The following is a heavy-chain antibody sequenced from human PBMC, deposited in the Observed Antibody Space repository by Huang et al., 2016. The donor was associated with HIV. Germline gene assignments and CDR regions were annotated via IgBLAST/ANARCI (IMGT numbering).Heavy chain of an antibody. J-gene: IGHJ4*02. CDR3: ARGGILGTSWYRPFDY. Sequence: QVQLGESGGGVVQPEKSLRLSCAASGFDFSSYAMNWVRQAHGKGPQWVAGIANDGNNMYYSDSVKGRFIISRDKSKNTLYLQMNSLRGEDTAIYYCARGGILGTSWYRPFDYWGQGTLVTVSS. D-gene: IGHD6-13*01. CDR2: IANDGNNM. CDR1: GFDFSSYA. V-gene: IGHV3-30-3*01.